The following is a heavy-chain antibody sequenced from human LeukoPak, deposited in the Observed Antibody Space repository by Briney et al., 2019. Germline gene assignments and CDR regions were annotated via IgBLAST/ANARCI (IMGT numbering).Heavy chain of an antibody. CDR2: ISSSGSTI. Sequence: GGSLRLSCAASGFTFSSYEMNWVRQAPGKGLEWVSYISSSGSTIYYADSVKGRFTISRDNAKSSLYLQMNSLRAEDTAVYYCARGDDSSGYYFYWGQGTLVTVSP. J-gene: IGHJ4*02. CDR1: GFTFSSYE. CDR3: ARGDDSSGYYFY. D-gene: IGHD3-22*01. V-gene: IGHV3-48*03.